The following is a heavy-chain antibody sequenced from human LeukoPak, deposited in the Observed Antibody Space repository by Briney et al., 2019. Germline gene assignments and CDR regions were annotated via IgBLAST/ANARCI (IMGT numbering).Heavy chain of an antibody. CDR2: ISDSGGRT. V-gene: IGHV3-23*01. D-gene: IGHD3-22*01. J-gene: IGHJ4*02. Sequence: GGSLGLSCAVSGITLSNYGMSWVRQAPGKGLEWVAGISDSGGRTNYADSVKGRFTISRDNPKNTLYLQMNSLRAEDTAVYFCAKRGVVIRVILVGFHKEAYYFDSWGQGALVTVSS. CDR1: GITLSNYG. CDR3: AKRGVVIRVILVGFHKEAYYFDS.